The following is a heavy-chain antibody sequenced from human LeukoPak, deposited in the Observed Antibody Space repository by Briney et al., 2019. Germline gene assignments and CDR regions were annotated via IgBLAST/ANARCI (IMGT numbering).Heavy chain of an antibody. CDR2: INSDGSST. CDR3: TTDDCGGDCYSIN. J-gene: IGHJ4*02. D-gene: IGHD2-21*02. Sequence: GGSLRLSCAASGFTFSSYWMHWVRQAPGKGLVWVSRINSDGSSTSYADSVKGRFTISRDNAKNALYLQMNSLRAEDTAVYYCTTDDCGGDCYSINWGQGTLVTVSS. V-gene: IGHV3-74*01. CDR1: GFTFSSYW.